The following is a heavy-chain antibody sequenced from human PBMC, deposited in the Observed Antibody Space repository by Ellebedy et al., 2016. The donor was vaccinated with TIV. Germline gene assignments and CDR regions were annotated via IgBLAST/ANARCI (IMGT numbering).Heavy chain of an antibody. CDR3: ARADMSMEKPLDY. Sequence: AASVKVSCKASGYTFTNYYIHWVRQAPGQGLEWMGIIEPSGGSTSHAQKFRGRVATTMDTSTNTVYMELSSLRSEDTAVYYCARADMSMEKPLDYWGQGTLVTVSS. J-gene: IGHJ4*02. CDR1: GYTFTNYY. D-gene: IGHD2-15*01. CDR2: IEPSGGST. V-gene: IGHV1-46*01.